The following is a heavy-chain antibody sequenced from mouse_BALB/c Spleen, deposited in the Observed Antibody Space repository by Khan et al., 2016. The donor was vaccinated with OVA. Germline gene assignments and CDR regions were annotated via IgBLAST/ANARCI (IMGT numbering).Heavy chain of an antibody. J-gene: IGHJ3*01. V-gene: IGHV2-9*02. CDR2: FWAGGST. CDR3: ARALYYGDGLAY. D-gene: IGHD1-1*01. CDR1: GFSLTSYG. Sequence: QVQLKESGPGLVAPSQTLSITCTVSGFSLTSYGVHWVRQPPGKGLEWLGVFWAGGSTNHNSALMSRLIISKDNSKSQVFLKMNSLQTDDTAMYYCARALYYGDGLAYWGQGTLVTVSA.